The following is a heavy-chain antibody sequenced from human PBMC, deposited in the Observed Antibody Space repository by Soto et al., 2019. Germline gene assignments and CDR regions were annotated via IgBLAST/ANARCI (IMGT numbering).Heavy chain of an antibody. V-gene: IGHV3-21*01. CDR2: ISSSSSYI. Sequence: EVQLVETGGGLVKPGGSLRLSCAASGFTFSSYSMNWVRQAPGKGLGWVSSISSSSSYIYYADSVKGRFTISRDNAKNSLYLQMNSLRAEDTAVYYCARDVLRYYYYGMDVWGQGTTVTVSS. D-gene: IGHD2-8*01. J-gene: IGHJ6*02. CDR1: GFTFSSYS. CDR3: ARDVLRYYYYGMDV.